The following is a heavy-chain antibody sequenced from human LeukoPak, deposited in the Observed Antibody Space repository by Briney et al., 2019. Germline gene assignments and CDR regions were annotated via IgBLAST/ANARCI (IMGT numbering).Heavy chain of an antibody. CDR1: GFTFSSYG. CDR3: AKDTESEHIVVVVAASSFDY. V-gene: IGHV3-23*01. J-gene: IGHJ4*02. D-gene: IGHD2-15*01. Sequence: GGSLRLSCAASGFTFSSYGMSWVRQAPGKGLEWVTTISGSGGSTYYADSVKGRFTISRDNSKNTLYLQMNSLRAEDTAVYYCAKDTESEHIVVVVAASSFDYWGQGTLVTVSS. CDR2: ISGSGGST.